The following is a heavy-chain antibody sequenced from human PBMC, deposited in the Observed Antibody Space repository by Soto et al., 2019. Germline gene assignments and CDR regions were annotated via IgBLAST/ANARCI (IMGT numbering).Heavy chain of an antibody. D-gene: IGHD1-1*01. J-gene: IGHJ6*03. CDR3: ARALEPRLGDYYYYMDV. V-gene: IGHV1-69*02. CDR2: IIPILGIA. Sequence: SVKVSCKASGGTFSSYTISWVRQAPGQGLEWMGRIIPILGIANYAQKFPGRVTITADKSTSTAYMELSSLRSEDTAVYYCARALEPRLGDYYYYMDVWGKGTTVTVSS. CDR1: GGTFSSYT.